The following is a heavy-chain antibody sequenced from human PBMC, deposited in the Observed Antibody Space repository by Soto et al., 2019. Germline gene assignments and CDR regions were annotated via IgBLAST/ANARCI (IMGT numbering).Heavy chain of an antibody. J-gene: IGHJ6*03. V-gene: IGHV3-15*01. D-gene: IGHD4-4*01. Sequence: EVQLVESGGGLVKPGGSLRLSCAASGFTFSNAWMSWVRQAPGKGLEWVGRIKSKTDGGTTDYAAPVKGRFTISRDDSKNTLYLQMNSLKTENTDVYYCTTVSSPAYTNYYYYYYMDVWGKGTTVTVSS. CDR2: IKSKTDGGTT. CDR1: GFTFSNAW. CDR3: TTVSSPAYTNYYYYYYMDV.